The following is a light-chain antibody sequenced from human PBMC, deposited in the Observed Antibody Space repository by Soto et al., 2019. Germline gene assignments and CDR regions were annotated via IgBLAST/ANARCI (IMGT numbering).Light chain of an antibody. Sequence: EIVLTQSPATLSSFPGDRVTLSCRASQYINTRLAWYQHRPGQAPRLLIYQTSIRAAGIPARFSASGTGTDFTLTISDVQPEDFAVYDGHQRQSWPRTFGQGTKVDIK. J-gene: IGKJ1*01. CDR3: HQRQSWPRT. CDR2: QTS. CDR1: QYINTR. V-gene: IGKV3-11*01.